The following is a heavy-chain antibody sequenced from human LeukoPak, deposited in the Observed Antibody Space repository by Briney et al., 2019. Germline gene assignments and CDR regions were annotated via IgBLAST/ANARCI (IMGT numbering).Heavy chain of an antibody. CDR1: GGSINSYY. V-gene: IGHV4-59*01. J-gene: IGHJ4*02. CDR3: ARGYDSSGYYPS. D-gene: IGHD3-22*01. CDR2: IYYSGST. Sequence: SETLSLTCTVSGGSINSYYWSWIRQPPGKGLEWIGYIYYSGSTKYNPSLKSRVTISIDTSKNQFSLQLSSVTAADTAVYYCARGYDSSGYYPSWGQGTLVTVSS.